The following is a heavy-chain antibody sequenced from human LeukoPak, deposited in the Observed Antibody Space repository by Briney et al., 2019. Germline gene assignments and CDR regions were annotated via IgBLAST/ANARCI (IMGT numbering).Heavy chain of an antibody. CDR2: VSHSGTP. D-gene: IGHD4-17*01. CDR1: GYSISSGYY. J-gene: IGHJ3*02. V-gene: IGHV4-38-2*01. CDR3: ARHNDYGDYVRAFDI. Sequence: PSETLSLTCAVSGYSISSGYYWGWIRQPPGRGLEWIGSVSHSGTPYYNPSLKSRVTISVDTSKNQFSLKLSSVTAADTAVYYCARHNDYGDYVRAFDIWGQGTMVTVSS.